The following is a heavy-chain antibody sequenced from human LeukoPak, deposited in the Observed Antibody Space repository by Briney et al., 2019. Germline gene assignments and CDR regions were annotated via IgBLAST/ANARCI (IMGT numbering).Heavy chain of an antibody. Sequence: GGSLRLSCAASGFTFSNSWMTWVRQTPGKGLERVANIKKDGSESYYVESVRGRFSISRDNAKNSVYLEMNSLRAEDTAVYFCARDRGWQQFDYWGQGTLVTVSA. J-gene: IGHJ4*02. D-gene: IGHD5-24*01. CDR2: IKKDGSES. V-gene: IGHV3-7*01. CDR3: ARDRGWQQFDY. CDR1: GFTFSNSW.